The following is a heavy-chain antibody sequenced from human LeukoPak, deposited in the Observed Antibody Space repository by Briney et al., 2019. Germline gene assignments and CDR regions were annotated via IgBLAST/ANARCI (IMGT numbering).Heavy chain of an antibody. J-gene: IGHJ6*04. Sequence: PGGSLRLSCAASGFTFGDYAMHWVRQAPGKGLEWVSLIRADGGRTYYADSVNGRFTISRDNSKNSLYLQMKSLRTDDTALYYCATWAWYHGLDVWGEGSTVTVSS. CDR1: GFTFGDYA. V-gene: IGHV3-43*02. CDR2: IRADGGRT. CDR3: ATWAWYHGLDV. D-gene: IGHD6-13*01.